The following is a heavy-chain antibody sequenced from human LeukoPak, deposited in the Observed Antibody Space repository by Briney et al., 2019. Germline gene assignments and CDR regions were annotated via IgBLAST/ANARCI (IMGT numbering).Heavy chain of an antibody. J-gene: IGHJ4*02. CDR3: ARDLTTTVTPVAWGY. V-gene: IGHV3-7*01. CDR2: IKRDGSEK. Sequence: GGSLRLSCAASGFTFSSYWMNWVRQAPGKGLEWVANIKRDGSEKYYVDSVKGRFTISRDNAKNSLYLQMNSLRAEDTAVYYCARDLTTTVTPVAWGYWGQGTLVTVSS. D-gene: IGHD4-17*01. CDR1: GFTFSSYW.